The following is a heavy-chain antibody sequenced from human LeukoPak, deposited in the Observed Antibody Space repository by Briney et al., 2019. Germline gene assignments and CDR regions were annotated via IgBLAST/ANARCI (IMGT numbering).Heavy chain of an antibody. J-gene: IGHJ4*02. Sequence: SETLSLTCTVSDGSISGYYWSWIRQPAGKGLEWIGRIYSSGSTNYNPTLESRVTMSVDASKNQFSLKLSSVTAADTAVYYCARERYSGSYSVDYWGQGTLVTVSS. D-gene: IGHD1-26*01. CDR1: DGSISGYY. CDR3: ARERYSGSYSVDY. CDR2: IYSSGST. V-gene: IGHV4-4*07.